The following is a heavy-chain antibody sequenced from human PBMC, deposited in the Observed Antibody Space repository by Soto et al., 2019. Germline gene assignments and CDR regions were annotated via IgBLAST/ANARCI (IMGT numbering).Heavy chain of an antibody. J-gene: IGHJ5*02. D-gene: IGHD1-1*01. CDR3: AGPHDRVGLRT. CDR1: ENTFSTYL. CDR2: HNGYNGQT. V-gene: IGHV1-3*01. Sequence: ASVTVSCKASENTFSTYLVHWVRQVHGQGLEWMGWHNGYNGQTEYSQKFQGRVTITRDTSEKTAYLELRSLTSEDTAVYYCAGPHDRVGLRTWGEGTLVTVSS.